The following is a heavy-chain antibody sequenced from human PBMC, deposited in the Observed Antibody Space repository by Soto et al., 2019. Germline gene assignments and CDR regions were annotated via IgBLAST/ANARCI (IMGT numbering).Heavy chain of an antibody. CDR1: GFTFSSYA. Sequence: GGSLRLSCAASGFTFSSYAMSWVRQASGKGLEWVSAISGSGGSTYYADSVKGRFTISRDNSKNTLYLQMNSLRAEDTAVYYCAKDSEAYYDFWSGPYPYFDYWGQGTLVTVSS. J-gene: IGHJ4*02. D-gene: IGHD3-3*01. CDR3: AKDSEAYYDFWSGPYPYFDY. V-gene: IGHV3-23*01. CDR2: ISGSGGST.